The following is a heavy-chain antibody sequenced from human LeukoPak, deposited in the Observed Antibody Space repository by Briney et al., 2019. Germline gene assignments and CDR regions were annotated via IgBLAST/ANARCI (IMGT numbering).Heavy chain of an antibody. CDR2: ISYDGSNK. CDR3: ARTLAVAGTELFY. D-gene: IGHD6-19*01. Sequence: GGSLRLSCAASGFTFSSYAMHWVRQAPGKGLEWVAVISYDGSNKYYADSVKGRFTISRDNLRNTLDLQMSSLSAEDTPGYYCARTLAVAGTELFYCGQGTLVTVSS. V-gene: IGHV3-30*14. J-gene: IGHJ4*02. CDR1: GFTFSSYA.